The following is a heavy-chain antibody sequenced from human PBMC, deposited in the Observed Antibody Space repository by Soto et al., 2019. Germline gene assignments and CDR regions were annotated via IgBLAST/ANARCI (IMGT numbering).Heavy chain of an antibody. D-gene: IGHD5-18*01. J-gene: IGHJ4*02. Sequence: EVQLVESGGGLVQPGGSLRLSCAASGFTFSSYGMSWVRQAPGKGLEWVSDISGSGGRTYYADSVKGRFTISRDNSKNMLNLQMNTLRAEDTAVYYCAKGTYSYGLVFFDYWGQGTLVTVSS. V-gene: IGHV3-23*04. CDR2: ISGSGGRT. CDR3: AKGTYSYGLVFFDY. CDR1: GFTFSSYG.